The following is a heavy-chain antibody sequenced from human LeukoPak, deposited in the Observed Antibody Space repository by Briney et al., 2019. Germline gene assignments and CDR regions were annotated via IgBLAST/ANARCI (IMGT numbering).Heavy chain of an antibody. V-gene: IGHV1-18*04. J-gene: IGHJ4*02. CDR1: GYTFTSYG. Sequence: ASVKVSCKASGYTFTSYGISWVRQAPGQGLEWMGWISAYNGNTNYAQKLQGRVTMTTDTSTSTAYMELRSLRSDDTAVYYCARGQYQLLRRDPAKYYFDYCGQGTLVTVSS. CDR2: ISAYNGNT. CDR3: ARGQYQLLRRDPAKYYFDY. D-gene: IGHD2-2*01.